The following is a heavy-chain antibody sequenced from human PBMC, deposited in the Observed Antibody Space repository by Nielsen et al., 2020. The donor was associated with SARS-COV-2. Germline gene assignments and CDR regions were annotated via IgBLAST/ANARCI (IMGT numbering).Heavy chain of an antibody. D-gene: IGHD1-14*01. CDR2: ISSGSSTM. CDR1: GFAFSGYS. Sequence: GGSLRLSCAASGFAFSGYSMNWVRQAPGKGLEWLSYISSGSSTMYYADSVKGRFTVSRDNAKNSLYLRMNSLGAEDTAIYYCARDREPGYNAVDYWGQGTLVTVSS. CDR3: ARDREPGYNAVDY. J-gene: IGHJ4*02. V-gene: IGHV3-48*01.